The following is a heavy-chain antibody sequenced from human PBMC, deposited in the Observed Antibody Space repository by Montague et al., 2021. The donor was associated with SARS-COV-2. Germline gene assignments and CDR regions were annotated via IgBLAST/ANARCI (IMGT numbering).Heavy chain of an antibody. CDR3: ARTVVVPAAMSRYYGMDV. V-gene: IGHV4-61*02. D-gene: IGHD2-2*01. CDR1: GGSISSGSYY. J-gene: IGHJ6*02. Sequence: TLSLTCSVSGGSISSGSYYWSWIRQPTGKGLKWIGRIYISASTNSNPSLQSRVTMAVGKSKNQFSLKLISVTAADTAVYYCARTVVVPAAMSRYYGMDVWGQGTSVTVSS. CDR2: IYISAST.